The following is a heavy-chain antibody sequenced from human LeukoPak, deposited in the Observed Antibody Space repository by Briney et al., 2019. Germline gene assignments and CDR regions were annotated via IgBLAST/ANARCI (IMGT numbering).Heavy chain of an antibody. CDR1: GYTFTSYG. J-gene: IGHJ3*02. V-gene: IGHV1-18*01. D-gene: IGHD1-26*01. CDR3: ARGARWELLSTPSPGDAFDI. Sequence: ASVKVSCKASGYTFTSYGISWVRQAPGQGLEWMGWISAYNGNTNYAQKLQGRVTMTTDTSTSTAYMELRSLRSDDTAVYYCARGARWELLSTPSPGDAFDIWGQGTMVTVSS. CDR2: ISAYNGNT.